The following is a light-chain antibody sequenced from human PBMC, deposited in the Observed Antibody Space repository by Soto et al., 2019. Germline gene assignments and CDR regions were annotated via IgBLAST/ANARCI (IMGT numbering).Light chain of an antibody. V-gene: IGLV2-11*01. CDR2: DVS. J-gene: IGLJ2*01. Sequence: QSALTQPRSVSGSPGQSVTISCTGTSSDVGGYNYVSWYQQHPGKAPKLMIYDVSKRPSGVPDRFSGSKSGNTASLTISGLQAEDEADYYCYSYAGSYTLRIFRGGTKLTVL. CDR3: YSYAGSYTLRI. CDR1: SSDVGGYNY.